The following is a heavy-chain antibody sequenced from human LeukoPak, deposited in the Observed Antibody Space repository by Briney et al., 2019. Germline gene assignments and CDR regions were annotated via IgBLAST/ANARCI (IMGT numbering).Heavy chain of an antibody. CDR2: IYSCGRT. D-gene: IGHD3-22*01. CDR1: GFTHSFYY. J-gene: IGHJ4*02. CDR3: AREGCNYYESRGYYLN. V-gene: IGHV3-53*01. Sequence: GGSLRLSCAPSGFTHSFYYMIGVRQAPARGPEWLSIIYSCGRTYYADSVKGRFAISRDKYKNTLYLHMNSLRAEDTAVYYCAREGCNYYESRGYYLNWVQGTQVSDCS.